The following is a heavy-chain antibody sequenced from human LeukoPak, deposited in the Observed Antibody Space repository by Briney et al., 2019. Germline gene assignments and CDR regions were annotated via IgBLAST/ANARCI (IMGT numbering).Heavy chain of an antibody. CDR3: ARGIGSSWYYYYYMDV. CDR1: GFTFSSYS. Sequence: GGSLRLSCAASGFTFSSYSMNWVRQAPGKGLEWVSYISSSSSTIYYADSVKGRFTISRDNAKNSLYLQMNSLRAEDTAVYYCARGIGSSWYYYYYMDVWGKGTTVTVSS. V-gene: IGHV3-48*01. J-gene: IGHJ6*03. D-gene: IGHD6-13*01. CDR2: ISSSSSTI.